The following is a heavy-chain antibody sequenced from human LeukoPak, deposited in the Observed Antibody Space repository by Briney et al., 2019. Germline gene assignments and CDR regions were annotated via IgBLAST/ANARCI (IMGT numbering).Heavy chain of an antibody. Sequence: GGSLRLSCAASGFTVSSNYMSWVRQAPGKGLEWVSGINWNGGSTGYADSVKGRFTISRDNAKNSLYLQMNSLRAEDTALYHCARDLLLFSQAGNWFDPWGQGTLVTVSS. CDR3: ARDLLLFSQAGNWFDP. V-gene: IGHV3-20*01. CDR2: INWNGGST. J-gene: IGHJ5*02. CDR1: GFTVSSNY. D-gene: IGHD2-15*01.